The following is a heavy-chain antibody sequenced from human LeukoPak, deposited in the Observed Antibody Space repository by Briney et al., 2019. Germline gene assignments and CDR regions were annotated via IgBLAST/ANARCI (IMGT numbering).Heavy chain of an antibody. CDR3: ARGYFDWLSSHSFDY. CDR1: GGSISSYY. V-gene: IGHV4-4*07. CDR2: IYTSGST. D-gene: IGHD3-9*01. Sequence: SETLSLTCTVSGGSISSYYWSWLRQPAGKGLEWIGRIYTSGSTDYNPSLKSRVTMSVDTSKNQFSLKLSSVTAADTAVYYCARGYFDWLSSHSFDYWGQGTLVTVSS. J-gene: IGHJ4*02.